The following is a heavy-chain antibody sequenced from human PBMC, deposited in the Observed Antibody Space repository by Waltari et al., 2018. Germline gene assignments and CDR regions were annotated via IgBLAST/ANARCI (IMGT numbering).Heavy chain of an antibody. CDR3: ARGVNVAHPYHFDY. CDR2: MGGRGDRI. V-gene: IGHV3-23*01. CDR1: GLPYNGFS. Sequence: EVQLLESGGGLVQPGGSLRLPWVASGLPYNGFSLNWVRQAPGKGLEGCSGMGGRGDRIDYADSRKGRFTVSRDNSKNTLYLQMNSLRAEDTALYYCARGVNVAHPYHFDYWGQGILVTVSS. J-gene: IGHJ4*02. D-gene: IGHD5-12*01.